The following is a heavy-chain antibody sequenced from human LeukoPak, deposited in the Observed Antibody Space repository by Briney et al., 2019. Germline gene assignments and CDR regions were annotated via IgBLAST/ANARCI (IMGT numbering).Heavy chain of an antibody. CDR3: ARAQSGSYHGGFDY. CDR2: ISAYNGNT. J-gene: IGHJ4*02. D-gene: IGHD1-26*01. V-gene: IGHV1-18*01. CDR1: GYTFTSYG. Sequence: GASVKVSCKASGYTFTSYGISWVRQAPGQGLEWMGWISAYNGNTNYAQKLQGRVTMTTDTSTNTAYMELRSLRSDDTAVYYCARAQSGSYHGGFDYWGQGTLVTVSS.